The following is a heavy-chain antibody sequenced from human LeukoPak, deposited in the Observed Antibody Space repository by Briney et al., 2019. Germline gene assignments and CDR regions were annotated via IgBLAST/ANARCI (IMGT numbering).Heavy chain of an antibody. D-gene: IGHD1-7*01. J-gene: IGHJ4*02. CDR2: IDAGNGRT. V-gene: IGHV1-3*01. Sequence: ASVKVSCKASGYTFRNYAMHWVRQAPGQGLEWMGWIDAGNGRTKYSQKFQGRVTITRDTSTSTVYMELSSLRSEDTAVYYCARDQAEGTRTTSFGKDYWGQGTLVTVSS. CDR3: ARDQAEGTRTTSFGKDY. CDR1: GYTFRNYA.